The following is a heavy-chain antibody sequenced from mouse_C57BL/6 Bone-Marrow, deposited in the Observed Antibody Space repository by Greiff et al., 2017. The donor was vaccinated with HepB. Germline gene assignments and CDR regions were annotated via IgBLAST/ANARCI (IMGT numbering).Heavy chain of an antibody. CDR2: IYPGSGNT. D-gene: IGHD2-4*01. J-gene: IGHJ4*01. Sequence: VQLQQSGPELVKPGASVKISCKASGYSFTSYYIHWVKQRPGQGLEWIGWIYPGSGNTKYNEKFKGKATLTADTSSSTAYMQLSSLTSEDSAVYYCARRIYYDYGPYWGQGTSVTGSS. V-gene: IGHV1-66*01. CDR1: GYSFTSYY. CDR3: ARRIYYDYGPY.